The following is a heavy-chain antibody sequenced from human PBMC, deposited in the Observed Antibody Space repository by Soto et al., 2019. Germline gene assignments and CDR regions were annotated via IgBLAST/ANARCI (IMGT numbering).Heavy chain of an antibody. J-gene: IGHJ6*02. CDR1: GFTFSSYA. D-gene: IGHD6-13*01. CDR2: ISGSGGST. CDR3: AKGLYSSSWYGLYGMDV. V-gene: IGHV3-23*01. Sequence: GGSLRLSCAASGFTFSSYAMSWVRQAPGKGLEWVSAISGSGGSTYYADSVKGRFTVSRDNSKNTLYLQMNSLRAEDTAVYYCAKGLYSSSWYGLYGMDVWGQGTTVTVS.